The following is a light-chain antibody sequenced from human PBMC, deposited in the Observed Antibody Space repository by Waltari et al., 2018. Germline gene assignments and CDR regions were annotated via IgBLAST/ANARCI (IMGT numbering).Light chain of an antibody. Sequence: QMTQSPSTLSASVGDRVTITCRASQRISRWLAWYQQKPGKAPKLLIYKASSLESGVPSGFSGSGSGTEFTLTISSLRPDDFATYYCQQYNSFPYTFGQGTKLEIK. CDR2: KAS. CDR3: QQYNSFPYT. V-gene: IGKV1-5*03. J-gene: IGKJ2*01. CDR1: QRISRW.